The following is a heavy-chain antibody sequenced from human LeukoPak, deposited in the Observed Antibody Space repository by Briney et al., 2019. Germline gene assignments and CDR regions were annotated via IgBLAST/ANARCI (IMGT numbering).Heavy chain of an antibody. D-gene: IGHD6-13*01. Sequence: PGRSLRLSCAASGFTFSSDGLHWVRQAPGKGLEWVAFVSDDGGVKSYVDLVKGRFTISRDYSKNMLYLQMNSLRVEDTAIYYCAKDWSGSWTSDKWGQGTLVTVSS. CDR1: GFTFSSDG. CDR3: AKDWSGSWTSDK. V-gene: IGHV3-30*18. J-gene: IGHJ4*02. CDR2: VSDDGGVK.